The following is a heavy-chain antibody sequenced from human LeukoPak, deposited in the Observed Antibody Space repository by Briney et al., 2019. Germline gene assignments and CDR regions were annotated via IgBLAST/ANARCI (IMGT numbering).Heavy chain of an antibody. V-gene: IGHV1-69*05. CDR2: IIPIFGTA. J-gene: IGHJ4*02. D-gene: IGHD3-22*01. CDR1: GGTFSSYA. Sequence: GASVKVSCKASGGTFSSYAISWVRQAPGQGLEWMGGIIPIFGTANYAQKVQGRVTITTDESTSTAYMELSSLRSEDTAVYYCASYGYYDSSGYYYFDYWGQGTLVTVSS. CDR3: ASYGYYDSSGYYYFDY.